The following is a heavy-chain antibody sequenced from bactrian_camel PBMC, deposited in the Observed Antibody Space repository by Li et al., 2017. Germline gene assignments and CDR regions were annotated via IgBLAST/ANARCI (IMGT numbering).Heavy chain of an antibody. D-gene: IGHD4*01. CDR2: ISKSGAVP. CDR1: GFTFSNTD. V-gene: IGHV3S42*01. Sequence: VQLVESGGGWVQPGESLRLACVASGFTFSNTDMTWARQTPGKGLEWVASISKSGAVPSVTPSVKGRFTISRDNTKNTLYLQMNSLRPDDTAMYYCATGAVTWVPGDYKPLGQGTQVTVS. J-gene: IGHJ4*01.